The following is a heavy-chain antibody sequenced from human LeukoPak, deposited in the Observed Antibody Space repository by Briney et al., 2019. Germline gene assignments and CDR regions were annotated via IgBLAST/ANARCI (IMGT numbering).Heavy chain of an antibody. CDR1: GFSLSTRGLG. D-gene: IGHD1-14*01. J-gene: IGHJ4*02. CDR2: IPWNDDK. Sequence: SGPTLVKPTQTLTLTCTVSGFSLSTRGLGEGLIRQPPGKALEWLALIPWNDDKRYIASLKSRLTITKVTSKNQVVVTMTNMDPVDTATYYCAHALSQEPFDYWGQGTLVTVSS. CDR3: AHALSQEPFDY. V-gene: IGHV2-5*01.